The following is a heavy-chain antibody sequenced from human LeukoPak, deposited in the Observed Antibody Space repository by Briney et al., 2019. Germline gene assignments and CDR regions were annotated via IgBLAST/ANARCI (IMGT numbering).Heavy chain of an antibody. CDR1: GYTLTGYY. CDR2: INPNSGGT. J-gene: IGHJ4*02. Sequence: ASVKVSCKASGYTLTGYYMHWVRQAPGQGLEWMGRINPNSGGTNYAQEFQGSVTMTRDTSISTAYMELSRLRSDDTAVYYCARARTSSWSTDYWGQGTLGTVSS. D-gene: IGHD6-13*01. CDR3: ARARTSSWSTDY. V-gene: IGHV1-2*06.